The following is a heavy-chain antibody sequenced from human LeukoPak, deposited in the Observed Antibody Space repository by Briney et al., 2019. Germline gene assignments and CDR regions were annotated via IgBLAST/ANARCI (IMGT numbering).Heavy chain of an antibody. Sequence: GASVKVSCKASGYPFTNSVVNWVRQAPGQGLEWMGWINPNTGNPTYAQDFTGRFVSSLDTSVSTAYLQISSLKAEDTAVYYCARDKPTRSNRLSLGWFDPWGQGTLVTVSS. V-gene: IGHV7-4-1*02. CDR2: INPNTGNP. D-gene: IGHD2/OR15-2a*01. CDR1: GYPFTNSV. J-gene: IGHJ5*02. CDR3: ARDKPTRSNRLSLGWFDP.